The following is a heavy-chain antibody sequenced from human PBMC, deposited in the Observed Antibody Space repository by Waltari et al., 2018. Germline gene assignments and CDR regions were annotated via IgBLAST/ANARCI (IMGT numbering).Heavy chain of an antibody. CDR2: IDSSSSTI. Sequence: EVQLVESGGGLVQPGGSLRLSCAASGFTFRSYTMHWVRQAPGKGLEWISYIDSSSSTIYYADSVQGRFTVTRDNARNSLYLQMNSLRAEDTAVYFCARDGGSYSHDYWGQGTLVTVSS. D-gene: IGHD1-26*01. CDR3: ARDGGSYSHDY. V-gene: IGHV3-48*01. J-gene: IGHJ4*02. CDR1: GFTFRSYT.